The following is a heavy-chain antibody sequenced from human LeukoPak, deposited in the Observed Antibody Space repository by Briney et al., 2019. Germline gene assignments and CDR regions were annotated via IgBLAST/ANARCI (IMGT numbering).Heavy chain of an antibody. CDR2: ISWNSGSI. CDR3: AREPSYSSSWYTTCDH. V-gene: IGHV3-9*03. CDR1: GFTFDDYA. Sequence: SGGSLRLSCAASGFTFDDYAMHWVRQAPGKGLEWVSGISWNSGSIGYADSVKGRFTISRDNAKNSLYLQMNSLRAEDMALYYCAREPSYSSSWYTTCDHWGQGILVTVSS. D-gene: IGHD6-13*01. J-gene: IGHJ5*02.